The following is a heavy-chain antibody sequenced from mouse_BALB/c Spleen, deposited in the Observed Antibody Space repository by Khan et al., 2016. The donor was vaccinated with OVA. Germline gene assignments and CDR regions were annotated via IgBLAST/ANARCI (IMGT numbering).Heavy chain of an antibody. Sequence: QVQLKESGAELVKAGASVKMSCKASGYTFTSYWMHWVKQRLGQGLEWFAETNPTNGRTYYNEKFKSKATLTVDKSSSTAYMLLSGPTFEDSAVYYCARNKKVVATYFDYWGQGTTRTGSS. V-gene: IGHV1S81*02. CDR2: TNPTNGRT. D-gene: IGHD1-1*01. CDR1: GYTFTSYW. J-gene: IGHJ2*01. CDR3: ARNKKVVATYFDY.